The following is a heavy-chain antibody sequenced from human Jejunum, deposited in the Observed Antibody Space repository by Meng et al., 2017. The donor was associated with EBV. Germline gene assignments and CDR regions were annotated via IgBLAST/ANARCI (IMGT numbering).Heavy chain of an antibody. CDR2: ISTNSGNT. CDR3: ARDVNYVPDH. V-gene: IGHV1-18*01. D-gene: IGHD3-10*02. J-gene: IGHJ4*02. CDR1: GYTFTRSG. Sequence: QVQLVQSGAEVKRPGASVKVSCRASGYTFTRSGISWVRQAPGQGLEWMGWISTNSGNTNYAEKFQGRVTMTADPSTTTAYMELRSLGSDDSAVYYCARDVNYVPDHGGQGTLVTVYS.